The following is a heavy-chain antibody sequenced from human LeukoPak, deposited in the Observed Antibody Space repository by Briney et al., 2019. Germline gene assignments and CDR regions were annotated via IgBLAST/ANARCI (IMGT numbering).Heavy chain of an antibody. D-gene: IGHD3-22*01. CDR3: ARKDSSGYSDAFDI. CDR2: IYTSGST. CDR1: GGSISSYY. J-gene: IGHJ3*02. V-gene: IGHV4-4*07. Sequence: SQTLSLTCTVSGGSISSYYWSWIRQPAGKGLEWIGRIYTSGSTNYNPSLKSRVTMSVDTSKNQFSLKLSSVTAADTAMYYCARKDSSGYSDAFDIWGQGTMVTVSS.